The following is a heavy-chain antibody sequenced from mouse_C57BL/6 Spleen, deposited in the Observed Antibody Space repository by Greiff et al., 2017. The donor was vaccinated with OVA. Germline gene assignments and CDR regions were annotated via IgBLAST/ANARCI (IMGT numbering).Heavy chain of an antibody. CDR1: GFNITDYY. D-gene: IGHD1-1*01. V-gene: IGHV14-2*01. CDR2: IDPEDGET. Sequence: EVKLMESGAELVKPGASVKLSCTASGFNITDYYMHWVKQRTEQGLEWIGRIDPEDGETKYAPKFQGKATITADTSSNTAYLQLSSLTSEDTAVYYCASITTVVPYYFDYWGKGTTLTVSS. J-gene: IGHJ2*01. CDR3: ASITTVVPYYFDY.